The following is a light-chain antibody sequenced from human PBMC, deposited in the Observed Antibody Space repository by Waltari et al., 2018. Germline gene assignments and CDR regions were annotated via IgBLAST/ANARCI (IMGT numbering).Light chain of an antibody. CDR3: QSTDSSATYRV. Sequence: SYELTQPPSVSVSPRQTARITCSGDALPTQYAYWFQQKPGQAPVLLIYKDTERPSGIPERFSGSSSGTTVTLTISGVQAEDEAVYYCQSTDSSATYRVFGGGTKLTVL. CDR2: KDT. V-gene: IGLV3-25*03. CDR1: ALPTQY. J-gene: IGLJ3*02.